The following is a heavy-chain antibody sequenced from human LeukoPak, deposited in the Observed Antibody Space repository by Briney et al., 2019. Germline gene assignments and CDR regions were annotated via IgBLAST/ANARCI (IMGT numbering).Heavy chain of an antibody. D-gene: IGHD3-22*01. Sequence: GGSLKLSCEASGFTFSSYGISWVRQAPGQGLEWMGWISAYNGNTNYAQNVQGRVTITIDKSKSTAYMELKSLRSEDTDVYYCEVEYEDSRAYPDFHYWGQGTLVTVSS. CDR1: GFTFSSYG. CDR3: EVEYEDSRAYPDFHY. CDR2: ISAYNGNT. J-gene: IGHJ4*02. V-gene: IGHV1-18*01.